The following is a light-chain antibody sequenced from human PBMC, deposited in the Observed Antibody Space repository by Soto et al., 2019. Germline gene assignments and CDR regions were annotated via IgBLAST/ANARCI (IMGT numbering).Light chain of an antibody. J-gene: IGLJ1*01. V-gene: IGLV2-23*02. CDR3: CSYAGSRYV. CDR1: TSDVGSYNL. CDR2: EVS. Sequence: QSLLTQPASVSGSPGQSITITCPGTTSDVGSYNLVSWYQQHPGKAPKLMIYEVSKRPSGVSNRFSGSKSGNTASLTISGLQAEDEADYYCCSYAGSRYVFGTGTKVTVL.